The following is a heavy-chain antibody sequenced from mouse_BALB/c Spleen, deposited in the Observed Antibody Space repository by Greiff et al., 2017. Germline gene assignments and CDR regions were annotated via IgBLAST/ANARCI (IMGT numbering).Heavy chain of an antibody. CDR1: GFTFSSYA. V-gene: IGHV5-6-5*01. D-gene: IGHD1-1*01. CDR2: ISSGGST. Sequence: EVKLVESGGGLVKPGGSLKLSCAASGFTFSSYAMSWVRQTPEKRLEWVASISSGGSTYYPDSVKGRFTISRDNARNILYLQMSSLRSEDTAMYYCARGRGYYGSSPYYFDYWGQGTTLTVSS. J-gene: IGHJ2*01. CDR3: ARGRGYYGSSPYYFDY.